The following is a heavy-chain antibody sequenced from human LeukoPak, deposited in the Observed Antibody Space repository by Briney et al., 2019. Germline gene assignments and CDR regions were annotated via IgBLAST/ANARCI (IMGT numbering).Heavy chain of an antibody. V-gene: IGHV7-4-1*02. J-gene: IGHJ6*03. CDR2: INTNTGNP. CDR3: ARDSSSSWYEWHYYYYYYYMDV. D-gene: IGHD6-13*01. Sequence: EASVKVSCKASGYTFTIYAMNWVRQAPGQGLEWMGWINTNTGNPTYAQGFTGRFVFSLDTSVSTAYLQISSLKADDTAVYYCARDSSSSWYEWHYYYYYYYMDVWGKGTTVTVSS. CDR1: GYTFTIYA.